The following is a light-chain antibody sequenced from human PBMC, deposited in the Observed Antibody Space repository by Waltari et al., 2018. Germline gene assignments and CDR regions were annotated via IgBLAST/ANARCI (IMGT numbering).Light chain of an antibody. V-gene: IGLV2-23*01. Sequence: QSALTQPASVSGSPGQSITISCTGTSSDVGSYHTVSWYQQHIGKAPKLMIYEGSKRPSGLSNRFSGSKSGNTASLTISGLQAEDEADYYCCSYAGSSTLVFGGGTKLTVL. CDR2: EGS. J-gene: IGLJ2*01. CDR1: SSDVGSYHT. CDR3: CSYAGSSTLV.